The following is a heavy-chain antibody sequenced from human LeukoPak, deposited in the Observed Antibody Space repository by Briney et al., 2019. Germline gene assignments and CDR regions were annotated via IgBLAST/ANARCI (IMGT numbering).Heavy chain of an antibody. D-gene: IGHD3-10*01. V-gene: IGHV1-2*02. CDR1: GYTFTGYY. J-gene: IGHJ5*02. CDR3: ARARVSRFGELNWFDP. CDR2: INPNSGGT. Sequence: ASVKVSCKASGYTFTGYYMHWVRQAPGQGLEWMGWINPNSGGTNYAQKFQGRVTMTRDTSFSTAYMELSRLRSDDTAVYYCARARVSRFGELNWFDPWGQGTLVTVSS.